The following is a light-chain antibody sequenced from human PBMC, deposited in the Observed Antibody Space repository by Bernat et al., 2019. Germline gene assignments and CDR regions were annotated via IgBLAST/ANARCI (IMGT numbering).Light chain of an antibody. CDR1: SSDVGGYNY. CDR2: DVS. Sequence: QSALTQPASVSGSPGQSITISCTGTSSDVGGYNYVSWYQQHPGKAPKLMIYDVSNRPSGVSNRFSGSKSGNTASLTISGLQDEDEAAYYCCSYAGSSTLVFGGGTKLTVL. CDR3: CSYAGSSTLV. J-gene: IGLJ3*02. V-gene: IGLV2-23*02.